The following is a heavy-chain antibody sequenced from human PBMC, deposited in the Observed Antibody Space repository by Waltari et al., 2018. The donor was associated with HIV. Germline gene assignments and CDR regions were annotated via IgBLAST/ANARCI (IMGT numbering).Heavy chain of an antibody. Sequence: QLQLVQSGAEVKKPGAAVKVSCKASGYTFTRYSMHWVRQAPGRRFEWMGWINAGKGNTKYSQKMQVRVTITRETSASTAYMELTSLRSEDTAVYYCAREKNIPEKYHGMDVWGQGTTVTFSS. CDR3: AREKNIPEKYHGMDV. J-gene: IGHJ6*02. V-gene: IGHV1-3*01. CDR1: GYTFTRYS. CDR2: INAGKGNT.